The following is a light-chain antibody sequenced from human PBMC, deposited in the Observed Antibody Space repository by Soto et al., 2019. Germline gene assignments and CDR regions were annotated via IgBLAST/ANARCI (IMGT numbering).Light chain of an antibody. CDR2: MVS. J-gene: IGLJ1*01. V-gene: IGLV2-14*01. CDR1: SSDCGNYNY. Sequence: QAVLTQPASVSGSPGQSITISCTGTSSDCGNYNYVSWYQQYPGRVPKLLIYMVSNRASGVSNRFSGSKSGHTASLTISGLQAQDEADYFCNSPTPGSLYVFGTGTKLTVL. CDR3: NSPTPGSLYV.